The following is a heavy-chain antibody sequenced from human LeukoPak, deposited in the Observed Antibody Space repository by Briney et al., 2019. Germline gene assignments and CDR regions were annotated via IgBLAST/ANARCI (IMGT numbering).Heavy chain of an antibody. J-gene: IGHJ4*02. CDR2: ISSSSSYI. V-gene: IGHV3-21*01. D-gene: IGHD6-19*01. Sequence: PGGSLRLSCAVSGFTFSSYSMNWVRQAPGKGLEWVSSISSSSSYIYYADSVKGRFTISRDNAKNSLYLQMNSLRAEDTAVYYCARGTISYSSGWYDYWGQGTLVTVSS. CDR1: GFTFSSYS. CDR3: ARGTISYSSGWYDY.